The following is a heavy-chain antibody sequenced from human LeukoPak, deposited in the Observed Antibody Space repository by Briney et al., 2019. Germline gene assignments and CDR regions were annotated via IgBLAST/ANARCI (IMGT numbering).Heavy chain of an antibody. D-gene: IGHD3-22*01. CDR2: INVDSGNT. V-gene: IGHV1-3*01. CDR1: GYSFTSYA. J-gene: IGHJ4*02. CDR3: AREWDYYDSSGFDY. Sequence: ASVKVSCKASGYSFTSYAMHWVRQALGQRPEWMGWINVDSGNTKYSEKFQDRVTITRDTSTSTVYMELSSLRSEDTAVYYCAREWDYYDSSGFDYWGQGTLVTVSS.